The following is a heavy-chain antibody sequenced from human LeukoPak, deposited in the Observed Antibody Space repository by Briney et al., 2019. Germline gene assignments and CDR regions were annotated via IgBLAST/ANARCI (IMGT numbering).Heavy chain of an antibody. Sequence: GASVKVSGKASGGSFSSSAISWVRQAPGQGLEWMGGIIPKLRTSNYAQKFRGRVTITADESTTTAYMELSSLRSEDTAVYYCAREKGSWGVFDYWGQGTLVTVSS. CDR3: AREKGSWGVFDY. CDR2: IIPKLRTS. D-gene: IGHD1-26*01. J-gene: IGHJ4*02. V-gene: IGHV1-69*01. CDR1: GGSFSSSA.